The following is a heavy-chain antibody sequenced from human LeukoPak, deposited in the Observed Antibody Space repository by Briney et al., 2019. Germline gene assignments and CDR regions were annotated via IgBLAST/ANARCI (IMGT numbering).Heavy chain of an antibody. CDR2: IYYSGST. V-gene: IGHV4-39*02. D-gene: IGHD6-19*01. CDR3: ARLAAGIAVAVHPFDT. CDR1: GGSISSSSYY. Sequence: PSETLSLTCTVSGGSISSSSYYWGWIRQPPGKGLEWIGGIYYSGSTYYNPSLKSRVIISVDTSKNHFSLKLSSVTAADTAVFFCARLAAGIAVAVHPFDTWGQGTLVTVSS. J-gene: IGHJ3*02.